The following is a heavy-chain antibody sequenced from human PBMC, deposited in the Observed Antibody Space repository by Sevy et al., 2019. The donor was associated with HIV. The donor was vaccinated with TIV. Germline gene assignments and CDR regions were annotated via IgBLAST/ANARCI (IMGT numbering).Heavy chain of an antibody. CDR2: ITNSGTTK. CDR3: ARDLPPSATTVAHFDC. CDR1: GFPFSSYE. Sequence: GGSLRLSCTASGFPFSSYEMNWVRQAPGKGLEWVSYITNSGTTKYYSDSVRGRFTISRDNARNSVHLQMNSLRAEDTAVYYCARDLPPSATTVAHFDCWGQGTLVTVSS. J-gene: IGHJ4*02. V-gene: IGHV3-48*03. D-gene: IGHD4-17*01.